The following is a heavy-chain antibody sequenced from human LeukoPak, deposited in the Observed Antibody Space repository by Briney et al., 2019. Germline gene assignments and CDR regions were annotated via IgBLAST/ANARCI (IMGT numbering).Heavy chain of an antibody. V-gene: IGHV4-61*08. D-gene: IGHD6-13*01. CDR1: GGSISSGGYY. CDR2: IYYSGST. CDR3: ARARRAAAALDWFDP. Sequence: SETLSLTCTVSGGSISSGGYYWSWIRQHPEKGLEWIGYIYYSGSTNYNPSLKSRVTISVDTSKNQFSLKLSSVTAADTAVYYCARARRAAAALDWFDPWGQGTLVTVSS. J-gene: IGHJ5*02.